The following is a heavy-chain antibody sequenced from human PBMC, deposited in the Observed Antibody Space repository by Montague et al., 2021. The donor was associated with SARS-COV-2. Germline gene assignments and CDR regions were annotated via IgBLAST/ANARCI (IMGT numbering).Heavy chain of an antibody. J-gene: IGHJ5*02. CDR2: IYYSGTA. CDR3: GRRVGGRETRFDP. V-gene: IGHV4-59*08. D-gene: IGHD3-10*01. CDR1: GGSISTYY. Sequence: SETLSLTCTVSGGSISTYYWSWIRQPPGKGLEWIGYIYYSGTANYNPSLKSRVTISVDTSKNQFSLKVRSVAAADTAVYYCGRRVGGRETRFDPWGQGTLVTVSS.